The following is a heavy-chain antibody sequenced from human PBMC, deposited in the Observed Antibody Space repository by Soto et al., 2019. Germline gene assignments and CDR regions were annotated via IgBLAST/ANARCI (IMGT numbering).Heavy chain of an antibody. V-gene: IGHV1-69*06. D-gene: IGHD5-12*01. CDR1: GGTFSSYA. Sequence: QVQLLQSGAEVKKPGSSVKVSCKASGGTFSSYAISWVRQAPGQGLEWMGGIIPIFGTANYAQKFQGRVTITADKSTSTADMELSSLRSEDTAVYYCAIDAVATTDYYYYGMDVWGQGTTVTVSS. CDR3: AIDAVATTDYYYYGMDV. J-gene: IGHJ6*02. CDR2: IIPIFGTA.